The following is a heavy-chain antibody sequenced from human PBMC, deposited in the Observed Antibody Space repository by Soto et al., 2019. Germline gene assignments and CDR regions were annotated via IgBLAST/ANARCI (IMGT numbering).Heavy chain of an antibody. Sequence: SETLSLTCAVSGGSIGSGGYSWSWIRQPPGKGLEWIGYIYHSGSTYYNPSLKSRVTISVDRSKNQFSLKLSSVTAADTAVYCCARVPDRLGQGTLVTVSP. D-gene: IGHD2-2*01. CDR2: IYHSGST. CDR3: ARVPDR. V-gene: IGHV4-30-2*01. J-gene: IGHJ5*02. CDR1: GGSIGSGGYS.